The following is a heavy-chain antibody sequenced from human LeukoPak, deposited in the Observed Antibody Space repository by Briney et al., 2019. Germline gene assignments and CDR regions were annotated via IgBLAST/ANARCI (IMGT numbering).Heavy chain of an antibody. Sequence: GGSLRLSCAASGFTFSSYSMNWVRQAPGKGLEWVSYISSSSSTIYYADSVKGRFTISRDNAKNSLYLQMNSLRAEDTAVYYCARKTTEKYYYDSSGYYGFDYWGQGTLVTVSS. J-gene: IGHJ4*02. CDR2: ISSSSSTI. V-gene: IGHV3-48*01. CDR1: GFTFSSYS. CDR3: ARKTTEKYYYDSSGYYGFDY. D-gene: IGHD3-22*01.